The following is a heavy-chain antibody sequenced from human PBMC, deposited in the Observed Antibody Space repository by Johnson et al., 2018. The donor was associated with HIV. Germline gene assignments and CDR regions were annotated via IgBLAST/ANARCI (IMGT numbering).Heavy chain of an antibody. J-gene: IGHJ3*02. V-gene: IGHV3-30*19. Sequence: VQLVESGGGVVQPGGSLRLSCVASGFTFSSYGMHWVRQAPGKGLEWVAVVSYDGSNKYHADSVKGRFTISRDNSKKTLYLQMNSLRADDTAVYYCARGGGYWEVIAFDIWGQGTMVTVSS. D-gene: IGHD1-26*01. CDR3: ARGGGYWEVIAFDI. CDR2: VSYDGSNK. CDR1: GFTFSSYG.